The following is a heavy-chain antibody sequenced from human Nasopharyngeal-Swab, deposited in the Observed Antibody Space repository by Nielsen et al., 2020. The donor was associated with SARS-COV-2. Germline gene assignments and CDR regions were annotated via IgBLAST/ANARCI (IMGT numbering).Heavy chain of an antibody. J-gene: IGHJ6*03. D-gene: IGHD1-14*01. CDR3: AKDRVSGTVGSYYYYSYMDV. V-gene: IGHV3-30*18. CDR2: ISYDGSNK. Sequence: VRQAPGKGLEWVAVISYDGSNKYYADSVKGRFTISRDNSKNTLYLQMNSLRAEDTAVYYCAKDRVSGTVGSYYYYSYMDVWGKGTTVTVSS.